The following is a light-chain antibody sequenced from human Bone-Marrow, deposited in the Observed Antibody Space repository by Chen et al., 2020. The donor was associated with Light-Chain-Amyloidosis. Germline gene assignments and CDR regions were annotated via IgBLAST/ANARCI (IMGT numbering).Light chain of an antibody. V-gene: IGLV6-57*01. CDR3: QSYQGSSQGV. Sequence: NFMLTQPHSVSESPGKTVIISCTRSSGSIATNYVQWYQQRPGSSPSTVIYEDDQRPSGVPDRFSGSVDRSSNSASLAISGLKTEDEADYYCQSYQGSSQGVFGGGTKLTVL. CDR1: SGSIATNY. J-gene: IGLJ3*02. CDR2: EDD.